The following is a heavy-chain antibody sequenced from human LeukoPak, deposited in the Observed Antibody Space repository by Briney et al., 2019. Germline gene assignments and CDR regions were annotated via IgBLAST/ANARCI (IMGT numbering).Heavy chain of an antibody. D-gene: IGHD3-10*01. V-gene: IGHV1-2*02. Sequence: GESLKASFKASGYTFTGYYMHWVRPAPGQGLEWMGWINPNSGGTNYAQKFQGRVTITRDTCISTAYMELGRLRSDDTAVYYCARGVGYGSGSYADYWGQGTLVTVSS. CDR1: GYTFTGYY. CDR2: INPNSGGT. CDR3: ARGVGYGSGSYADY. J-gene: IGHJ4*02.